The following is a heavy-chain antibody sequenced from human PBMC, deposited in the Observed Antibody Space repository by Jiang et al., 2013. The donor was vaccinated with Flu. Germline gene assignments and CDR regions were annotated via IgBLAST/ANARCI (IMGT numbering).Heavy chain of an antibody. CDR2: IYSSGST. Sequence: PGLVKPSETLSLTCTVSGGSTSSHYWSWIRQPAGKGLEWIGRIYSSGSTNYNPSLKGRVTMSVDTSKNQFSLKLNSVTAADTAVYYCGRGITFYYGMDVWGQGTTLTVSS. J-gene: IGHJ6*02. V-gene: IGHV4-4*07. D-gene: IGHD1-14*01. CDR3: GRGITFYYGMDV. CDR1: GGSTSSHY.